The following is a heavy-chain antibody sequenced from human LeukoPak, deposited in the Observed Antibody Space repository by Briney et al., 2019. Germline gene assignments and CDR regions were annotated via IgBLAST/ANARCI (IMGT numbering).Heavy chain of an antibody. J-gene: IGHJ6*03. D-gene: IGHD1-20*01. Sequence: KPSETLSLTCTVSGGSISSYYWSWIRQPAGKGLEWIGRIYTSGSTNYNPSLKSRVTMSVDTSKNQFSLKLSSVTAADTAMYYCARAGYNWNDGYCYYYMDVWGKGTTVTVSS. CDR3: ARAGYNWNDGYCYYYMDV. CDR1: GGSISSYY. V-gene: IGHV4-4*07. CDR2: IYTSGST.